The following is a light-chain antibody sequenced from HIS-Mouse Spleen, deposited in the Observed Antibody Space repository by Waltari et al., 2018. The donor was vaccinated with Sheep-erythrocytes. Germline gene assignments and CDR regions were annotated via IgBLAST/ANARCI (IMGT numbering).Light chain of an antibody. CDR3: CSYAGSSTPWV. CDR1: RSAVGRYKL. CDR2: EGS. V-gene: IGLV2-23*01. Sequence: QSALTQPASVSGSPGQSTTISCPGTRSAVGRYKLVSWYQQHPGKAPKLMIYEGSNRPSGVSNRFSGSKSGNTASLTISGLQAEDEADYYCCSYAGSSTPWVFGGGTKLTVL. J-gene: IGLJ3*02.